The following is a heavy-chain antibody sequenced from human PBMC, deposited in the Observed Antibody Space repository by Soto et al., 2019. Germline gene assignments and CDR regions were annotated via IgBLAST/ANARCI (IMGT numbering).Heavy chain of an antibody. D-gene: IGHD1-20*01. Sequence: GASVKVSCKASGYTFTGYYMHWVRQAPGQGLEWMGWINPNSGGTNYAQKFQGRVTITADESTSTAYMELSSLRSEDTAVYYCAILTGTTKYDYWGQGTLVTGSS. CDR2: INPNSGGT. V-gene: IGHV1-2*02. J-gene: IGHJ4*02. CDR1: GYTFTGYY. CDR3: AILTGTTKYDY.